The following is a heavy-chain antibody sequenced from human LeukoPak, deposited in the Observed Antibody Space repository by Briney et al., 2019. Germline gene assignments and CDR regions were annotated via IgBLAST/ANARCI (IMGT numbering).Heavy chain of an antibody. Sequence: ASVKVSCKTSGYTFTDYYIHWVRQAPGQGLEWMGWINPNSGGTNYAQKFQGRVTMTRDTSISTAYMELNRLRSDDTAIYYCARSGADIGITEAGWFDPWGQGTLVTVSS. V-gene: IGHV1-2*02. J-gene: IGHJ5*02. CDR3: ARSGADIGITEAGWFDP. CDR2: INPNSGGT. CDR1: GYTFTDYY. D-gene: IGHD6-19*01.